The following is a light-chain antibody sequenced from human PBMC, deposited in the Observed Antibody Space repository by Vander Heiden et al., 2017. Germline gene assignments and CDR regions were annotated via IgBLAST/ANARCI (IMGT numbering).Light chain of an antibody. Sequence: DMQLTQSPSSLSASVGDRVTIPSRASQSSSRSLNWYQQTPGKATKVLIHDASSLHSGVPSRFSGSGSGTDFNLTISRLQPEDFATYYCQQSVSTPFTFGHGTKVDIK. V-gene: IGKV1-39*01. CDR3: QQSVSTPFT. J-gene: IGKJ3*01. CDR1: QSSSRS. CDR2: DAS.